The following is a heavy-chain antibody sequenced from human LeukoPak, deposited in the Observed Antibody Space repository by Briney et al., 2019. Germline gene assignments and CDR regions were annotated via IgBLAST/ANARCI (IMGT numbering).Heavy chain of an antibody. CDR2: INSGGST. Sequence: GGSLRLSCAASGFTVSTNYMSWVRQAPGKGLEWVSLINSGGSTYYADSVKGRFTISRDNAKNSLYLQMDSLRAEDTAVYYCAGGVFGVVIDYWGQGTLVTVSS. CDR3: AGGVFGVVIDY. J-gene: IGHJ4*02. CDR1: GFTVSTNY. D-gene: IGHD3-3*01. V-gene: IGHV3-66*01.